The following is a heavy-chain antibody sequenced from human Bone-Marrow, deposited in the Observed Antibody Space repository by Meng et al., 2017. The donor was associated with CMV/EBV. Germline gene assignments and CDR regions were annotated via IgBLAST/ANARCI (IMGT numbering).Heavy chain of an antibody. D-gene: IGHD1-26*01. J-gene: IGHJ6*02. CDR3: ARIGSYTYYYYGMDV. V-gene: IGHV3-23*03. CDR1: GFAFSTDA. CDR2: IYSGGSAT. Sequence: GESLKISCAASGFAFSTDAMTWVRQAPGKGLEWVSVIYSGGSATYHADSVKGRFNISRDNSKNMVYLHMNSLRADDTARYYCARIGSYTYYYYGMDVWGQGTTVTVS.